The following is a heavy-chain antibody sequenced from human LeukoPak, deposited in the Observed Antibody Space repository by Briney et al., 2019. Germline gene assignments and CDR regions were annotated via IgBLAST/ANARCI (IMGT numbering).Heavy chain of an antibody. CDR3: ARGRYCSGGSCYQAFDY. D-gene: IGHD2-15*01. V-gene: IGHV3-33*01. CDR2: IWYDGSNK. CDR1: GFTFSNVG. J-gene: IGHJ4*02. Sequence: AGGSLRLSCTASGFTFSNVGMHWVRQAPGKGLEWVAVIWYDGSNKYYADSVKGRFTISRDNSKNTLYLQMNSLRAEDTAVYYCARGRYCSGGSCYQAFDYWGQGTLVTVSS.